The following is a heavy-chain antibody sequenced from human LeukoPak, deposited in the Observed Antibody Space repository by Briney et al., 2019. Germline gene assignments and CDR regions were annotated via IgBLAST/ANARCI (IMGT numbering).Heavy chain of an antibody. D-gene: IGHD4-11*01. CDR2: IYYSGST. CDR1: GGSISSGDYY. J-gene: IGHJ3*02. CDR3: ARGPPMTTTTVTGLLALDI. Sequence: SQTLSLTCTVSGGSISSGDYYWSWIRQPPGKGLEWIGYIYYSGSTYYNPSLKSRVTISVDTSKNQFSLKLSSVTAADTAVYYCARGPPMTTTTVTGLLALDIWGQGTMVTVSS. V-gene: IGHV4-30-4*01.